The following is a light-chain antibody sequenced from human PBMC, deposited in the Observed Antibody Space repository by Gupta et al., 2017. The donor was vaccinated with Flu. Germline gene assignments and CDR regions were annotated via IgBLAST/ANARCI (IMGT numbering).Light chain of an antibody. CDR3: QQYNYGPQT. CDR1: RTAITN. J-gene: IGKJ1*01. CDR2: GAS. V-gene: IGKV3-15*01. Sequence: EIDLTPSPATLSVSTGERATFSCRASRTAITNLAWYQQKPGQPPRLLIYGASTRATAVPARFSGSGSGTEFTLTISSLQSEDFAIYYCQQYNYGPQTFGQGTRLEI.